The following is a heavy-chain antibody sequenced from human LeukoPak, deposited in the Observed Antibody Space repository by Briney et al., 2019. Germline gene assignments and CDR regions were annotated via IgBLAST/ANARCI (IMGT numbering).Heavy chain of an antibody. V-gene: IGHV4-34*01. CDR3: ARTFRESYYDFWSGYSTLDY. D-gene: IGHD3-3*01. J-gene: IGHJ4*02. Sequence: SETLSLTCAVYGGSFSGYYWSWIRQPPGKGLEWFGEINHSGSTNYNPSLKSRVTISVDTSKNQFSLKLSSVTAADTAVYYCARTFRESYYDFWSGYSTLDYWGQGTLVTVSS. CDR1: GGSFSGYY. CDR2: INHSGST.